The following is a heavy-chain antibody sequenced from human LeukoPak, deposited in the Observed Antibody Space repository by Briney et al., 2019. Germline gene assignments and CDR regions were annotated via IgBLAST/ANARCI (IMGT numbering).Heavy chain of an antibody. CDR1: GFTFSSYA. J-gene: IGHJ6*03. CDR2: ISYDGSNK. CDR3: ARSIAVAGTGDYYYYYMDV. V-gene: IGHV3-30*04. D-gene: IGHD6-19*01. Sequence: GRSLRLSCAASGFTFSSYAMHWVRQAPGKGLGWVAVISYDGSNKYYADSVKGRFTISRDNSKNTLYLQMNSLRAEDTAVYYCARSIAVAGTGDYYYYYMDVWGKGTTVTVSS.